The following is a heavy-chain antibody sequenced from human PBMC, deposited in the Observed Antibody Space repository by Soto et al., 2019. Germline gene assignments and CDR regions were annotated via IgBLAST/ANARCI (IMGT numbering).Heavy chain of an antibody. D-gene: IGHD2-21*02. CDR1: GGTFSSYA. V-gene: IGHV1-69*13. J-gene: IGHJ4*02. CDR2: IIPIFGTA. CDR3: ARDGPDGGNSGIAY. Sequence: SVKVSCKASGGTFSSYAISWVRQAPGQGLEWMGGIIPIFGTANYAQKFQGRVTITADESTSTAYMELSSLRSEDTAVYYCARDGPDGGNSGIAYWGQGTLVTVSS.